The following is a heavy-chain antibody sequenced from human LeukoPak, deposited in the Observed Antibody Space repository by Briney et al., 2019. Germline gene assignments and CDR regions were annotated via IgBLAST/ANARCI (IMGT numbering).Heavy chain of an antibody. CDR1: GFTFDDYA. CDR3: ARLFSSGWSGWYFDY. J-gene: IGHJ4*02. V-gene: IGHV3-9*03. CDR2: ISWNSGSI. Sequence: GRSLRLSCAASGFTFDDYAMHWVRQAPGKGLEWVSGISWNSGSIGYADSVKGRFTISRDNAKNSLYLQMNSPRAEDMALYYCARLFSSGWSGWYFDYWGQGTLVTVSS. D-gene: IGHD6-19*01.